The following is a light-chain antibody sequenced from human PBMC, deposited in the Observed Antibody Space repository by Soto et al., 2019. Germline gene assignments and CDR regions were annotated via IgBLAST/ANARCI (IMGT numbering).Light chain of an antibody. CDR1: QSVSSN. V-gene: IGKV3-15*01. CDR2: GSS. CDR3: QQDNNWPPET. Sequence: EIVMTQSPATLSVSPGERATLSCRASQSVSSNLAWYQQKPAQAPRLLIYGSSTRATGIPARFSGSGSRTEFTLTISSLQSEDFALYYCQQDNNWPPETFGQGTKVEIK. J-gene: IGKJ1*01.